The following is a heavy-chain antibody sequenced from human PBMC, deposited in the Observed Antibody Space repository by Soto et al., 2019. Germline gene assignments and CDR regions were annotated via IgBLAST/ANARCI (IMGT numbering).Heavy chain of an antibody. CDR2: IYYSGDT. CDR1: GGSVSNGAHY. Sequence: QVPLQESGPGLVKPSQTLSLTCSVSGGSVSNGAHYWSWIRQRPGKGLEWIGYIYYSGDTQYNPSLKRRLTISVDTSKDQFSLQLTSVTAADTAVYYCARVDSASWLDYWGQGTMVTVSS. V-gene: IGHV4-31*03. D-gene: IGHD2-2*01. J-gene: IGHJ4*02. CDR3: ARVDSASWLDY.